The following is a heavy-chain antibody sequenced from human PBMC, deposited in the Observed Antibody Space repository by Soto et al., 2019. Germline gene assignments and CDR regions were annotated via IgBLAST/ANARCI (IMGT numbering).Heavy chain of an antibody. J-gene: IGHJ2*01. V-gene: IGHV6-1*01. D-gene: IGHD6-13*01. CDR2: TYYRSKWYN. Sequence: QVQLQQSGPGLVKPSQTLSLTCAISGDSVPSNSAAWNWIRQSPSRGLEWLGRTYYRSKWYNDYALSVKSPITINPDTSKSQFCLQLNSVTPEDTAVYYCARATSRVAAAKGWYFDLWGRRSLVTVSS. CDR1: GDSVPSNSAA. CDR3: ARATSRVAAAKGWYFDL.